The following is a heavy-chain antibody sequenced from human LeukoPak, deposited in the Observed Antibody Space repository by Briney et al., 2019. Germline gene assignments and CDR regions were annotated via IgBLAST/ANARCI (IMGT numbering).Heavy chain of an antibody. V-gene: IGHV3-49*04. Sequence: PGGSLRVSCAASGFTFSSYAMSWVRQAPGEGLEWVGFIRSKAYGGTTEYAASVKGRFTISRDDSKSIAYLQMNSLKTEDTAVYYCTKAVAAKPYYFDYWGQGTLVTVSS. J-gene: IGHJ4*02. D-gene: IGHD6-19*01. CDR1: GFTFSSYA. CDR2: IRSKAYGGTT. CDR3: TKAVAAKPYYFDY.